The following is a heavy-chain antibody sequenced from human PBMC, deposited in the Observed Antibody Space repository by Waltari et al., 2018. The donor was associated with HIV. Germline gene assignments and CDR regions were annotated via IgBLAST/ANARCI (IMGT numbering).Heavy chain of an antibody. CDR3: ARSVGATDYFDY. V-gene: IGHV3-30*02. Sequence: QVQLVESGGGVVQPGGSLRLSCAASGFTLSSYGMHWVSQAPGKGLEWVAFIRYDGSNKYYADSVKGRFTISRDNSKNTLYLQMNSLRAEDTAVYYCARSVGATDYFDYWGQGTLVTVSS. D-gene: IGHD1-26*01. J-gene: IGHJ4*02. CDR2: IRYDGSNK. CDR1: GFTLSSYG.